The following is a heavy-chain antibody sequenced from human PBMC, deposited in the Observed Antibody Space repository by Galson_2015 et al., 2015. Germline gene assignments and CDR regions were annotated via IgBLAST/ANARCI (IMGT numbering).Heavy chain of an antibody. Sequence: SLRLSCAASGFTFSSYWMHWVRQAPGKGLVWVSRINSGGSRTDYADSVKGRFTISRDNAKNTLFLQMNSLRAEVTADYYCARDTYGAVDYWGQGALVTVSS. CDR1: GFTFSSYW. D-gene: IGHD4-17*01. V-gene: IGHV3-74*01. CDR3: ARDTYGAVDY. J-gene: IGHJ4*02. CDR2: INSGGSRT.